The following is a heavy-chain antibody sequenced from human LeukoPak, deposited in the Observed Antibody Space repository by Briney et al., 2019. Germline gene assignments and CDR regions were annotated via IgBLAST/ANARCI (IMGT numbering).Heavy chain of an antibody. Sequence: SETLSLTCTVSGDSTSNFYWNWIRQSPGKRLEWIGNIHYSGSSVYNPSLKSRGTISIDTSRGQFFLKLNSVTAADTAVYFCALAPNSNWFDFWGPGTLVTVSS. CDR2: IHYSGSS. J-gene: IGHJ5*01. D-gene: IGHD2-8*01. V-gene: IGHV4-59*08. CDR3: ALAPNSNWFDF. CDR1: GDSTSNFY.